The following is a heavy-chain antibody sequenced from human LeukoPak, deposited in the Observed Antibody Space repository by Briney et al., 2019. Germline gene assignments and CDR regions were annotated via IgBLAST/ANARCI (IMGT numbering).Heavy chain of an antibody. CDR2: ISSSSSYI. J-gene: IGHJ4*02. D-gene: IGHD2-2*02. V-gene: IGHV3-21*01. Sequence: GGSLRLSCAASGFTFSSYAMHWVRQAPGKGLEWVSSISSSSSYIYYADSVKGRFTISRDNAKNSLYLQMNSLRAEDTAVYYCARGRMLLYTSGGLMLDYWGQGTLVTVSS. CDR1: GFTFSSYA. CDR3: ARGRMLLYTSGGLMLDY.